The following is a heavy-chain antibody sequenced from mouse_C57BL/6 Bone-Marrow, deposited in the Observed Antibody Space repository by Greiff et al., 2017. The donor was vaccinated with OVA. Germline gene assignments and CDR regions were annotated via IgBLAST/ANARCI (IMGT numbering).Heavy chain of an antibody. J-gene: IGHJ4*01. V-gene: IGHV14-2*01. Sequence: VQLQQSGAELVKPGASFQLSCPASGFTIKAYYMHWVKQRTEQGLEWIGRIDPEDGETKYAQKFQGKATITADTSSNTAYLQLSSLTSEDTAVYYCARSYSLYYAMDYWGQGTSVTVSS. CDR2: IDPEDGET. D-gene: IGHD6-1*01. CDR3: ARSYSLYYAMDY. CDR1: GFTIKAYY.